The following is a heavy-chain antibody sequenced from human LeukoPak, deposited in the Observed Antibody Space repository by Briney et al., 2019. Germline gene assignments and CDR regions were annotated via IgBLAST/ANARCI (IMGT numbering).Heavy chain of an antibody. CDR2: INHSGST. J-gene: IGHJ4*02. CDR3: ARGPYSRSWRDFDY. D-gene: IGHD6-13*01. CDR1: GGSLSGYY. Sequence: PSETLSLTCAVYGGSLSGYYWSWIRQPPGKGLEWIGEINHSGSTNHNPSLKSRVTISVDTSKNQFSLKLSSVTAADTAVYYCARGPYSRSWRDFDYWGQGTLVTVSS. V-gene: IGHV4-34*01.